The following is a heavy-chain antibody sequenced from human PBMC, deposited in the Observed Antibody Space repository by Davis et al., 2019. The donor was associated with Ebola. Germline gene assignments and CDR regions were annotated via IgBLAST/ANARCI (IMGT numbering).Heavy chain of an antibody. D-gene: IGHD1-14*01. CDR2: ISYDGSNK. Sequence: GESLKISCAASGFTFSSYGMHWVRQAPGKGLEWVAVISYDGSNKYYADSVKGRFTISRDNSKNTLYLQMNSLRAEDTAVYYCAKVFRGSQPGFFDYWGQGTLVTVSS. CDR1: GFTFSSYG. J-gene: IGHJ4*02. V-gene: IGHV3-30*18. CDR3: AKVFRGSQPGFFDY.